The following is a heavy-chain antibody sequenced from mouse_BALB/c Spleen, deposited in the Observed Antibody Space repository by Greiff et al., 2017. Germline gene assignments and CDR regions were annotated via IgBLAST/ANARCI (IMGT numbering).Heavy chain of an antibody. CDR2: ISSGSSTI. D-gene: IGHD2-10*01. CDR3: AMAYYGNPYAMDY. CDR1: GFTFSSFG. J-gene: IGHJ4*01. Sequence: EVQGVESGGGLVQPGGSRKLSCAASGFTFSSFGMHWVRQAPEKGLEWVAYISSGSSTIYYADTVKGRSTISRDNPKNTLFLQMTSLRSEDTAMYYCAMAYYGNPYAMDYWGQGTSVTVSS. V-gene: IGHV5-17*02.